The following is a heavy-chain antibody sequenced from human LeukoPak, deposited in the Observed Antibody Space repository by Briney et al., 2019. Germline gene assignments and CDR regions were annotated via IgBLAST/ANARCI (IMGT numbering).Heavy chain of an antibody. J-gene: IGHJ4*02. V-gene: IGHV3-23*01. CDR1: GFTFSSYA. D-gene: IGHD2-2*01. CDR3: ARDGGGYCSSTSCYRPQYFDY. CDR2: ISGSGGST. Sequence: PGGSLRLSCAASGFTFSSYAMSWVRQAPGKGLEWVSAISGSGGSTYYADSVKGRFTISRDNSKNSLYLQMNSLRAEDTAVYYCARDGGGYCSSTSCYRPQYFDYWGQGTLVTVSS.